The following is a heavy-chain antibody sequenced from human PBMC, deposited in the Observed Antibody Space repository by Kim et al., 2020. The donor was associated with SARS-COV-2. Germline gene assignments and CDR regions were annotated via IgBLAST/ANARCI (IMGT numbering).Heavy chain of an antibody. CDR2: INSDGSET. Sequence: GGSLRLSCAASGLTLSNYWMHWVRQAPGKGLVWVSHINSDGSETTYADSVKGLFTISRDNAKNTVYLQMNSLRAEDTGVYFCTGVVDFDYWGQGTLVTVSS. CDR1: GLTLSNYW. V-gene: IGHV3-74*03. J-gene: IGHJ4*02. CDR3: TGVVDFDY.